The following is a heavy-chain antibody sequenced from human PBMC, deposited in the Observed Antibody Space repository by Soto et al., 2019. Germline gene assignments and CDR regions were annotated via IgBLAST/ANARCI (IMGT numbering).Heavy chain of an antibody. D-gene: IGHD5-18*01. Sequence: SVKVSCKASGGTFSSYTISWVRQAPGQGLEWMGRIIPILGIANYAQKFQGRVAITADKSTSTAYMELSSLRSADTAVYYCARGIQLWPITYYFDYWGQGTLVTVSS. CDR2: IIPILGIA. V-gene: IGHV1-69*02. J-gene: IGHJ4*02. CDR1: GGTFSSYT. CDR3: ARGIQLWPITYYFDY.